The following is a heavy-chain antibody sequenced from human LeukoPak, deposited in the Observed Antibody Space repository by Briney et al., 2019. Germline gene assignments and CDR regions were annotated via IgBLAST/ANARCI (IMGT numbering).Heavy chain of an antibody. D-gene: IGHD2-2*01. J-gene: IGHJ6*02. CDR3: AKNTARGLPGVPAAKSYYYGMDV. V-gene: IGHV3-23*01. Sequence: GGSLRLSCAASGFTFSSYAMSWARQAPGKGLEWVSGISSSGSGGNTYYADFVKGRFTISRDNSKNTLYLQMNSLRAEDTAVYHCAKNTARGLPGVPAAKSYYYGMDVWGQGTTVTVSS. CDR1: GFTFSSYA. CDR2: ISSSGSGGNT.